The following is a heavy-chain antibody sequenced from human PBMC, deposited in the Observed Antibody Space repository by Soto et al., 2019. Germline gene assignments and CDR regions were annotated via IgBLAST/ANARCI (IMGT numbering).Heavy chain of an antibody. CDR2: IYPGDSDT. CDR1: GYSFTSYW. D-gene: IGHD2-15*01. J-gene: IGHJ6*02. CDR3: ARRDPDRYCSGGSCSLKYQSGMDV. V-gene: IGHV5-51*01. Sequence: LGESLKISCKGSGYSFTSYWIGWVRQMPGKGLEWMGIIYPGDSDTRYSPSFQGQVTISADKSISTAYLQWSSLKASDTAMYYCARRDPDRYCSGGSCSLKYQSGMDVWGQGTTVTVSS.